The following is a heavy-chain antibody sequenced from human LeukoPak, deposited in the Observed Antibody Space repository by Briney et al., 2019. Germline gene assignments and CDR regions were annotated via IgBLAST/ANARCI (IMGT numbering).Heavy chain of an antibody. V-gene: IGHV3-48*01. CDR2: ISSSSSTI. J-gene: IGHJ3*02. CDR1: GFTFSSYS. D-gene: IGHD2-2*01. CDR3: ARDGVVVVPAAKVAFDI. Sequence: GGSLRLSCAASGFTFSSYSMNWVRQAPGKGLEWVSYISSSSSTIYYADSVKGRFTISRDNAKNSLYLQMNSLRAEDTAVYYCARDGVVVVPAAKVAFDIWGQGTMVTVSS.